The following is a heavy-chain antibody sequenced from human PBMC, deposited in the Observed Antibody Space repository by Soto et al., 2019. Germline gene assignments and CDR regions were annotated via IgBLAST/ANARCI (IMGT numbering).Heavy chain of an antibody. D-gene: IGHD3-22*01. CDR2: ISGSGGST. J-gene: IGHJ4*02. V-gene: IGHV3-23*01. CDR3: VKTLVDYYDSSGYFGY. CDR1: GFTFSSYA. Sequence: GGSLRLSCAASGFTFSSYAMSWVRQAPGKGLEWVSAISGSGGSTYYADSVKGRFTISRDNSKNTLYLQMNSLRAEDTAVYYCVKTLVDYYDSSGYFGYWGQGTLVTVSS.